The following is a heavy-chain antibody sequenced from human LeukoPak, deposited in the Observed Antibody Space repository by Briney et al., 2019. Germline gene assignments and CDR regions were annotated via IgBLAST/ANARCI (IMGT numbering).Heavy chain of an antibody. CDR3: ARGIVVVPAATSFKPEDYYYYMDV. J-gene: IGHJ6*03. V-gene: IGHV3-7*03. CDR1: EFTFSDYW. D-gene: IGHD2-2*01. CDR2: IKKDGSKK. Sequence: GGSLRLSCAASEFTFSDYWMTWVRQAPGKGLEWVADIKKDGSKKNQVDSVKGRFTISRDNAKNSLYLQMNSLRAEDTAVYYCARGIVVVPAATSFKPEDYYYYMDVWGKGTTVTVSS.